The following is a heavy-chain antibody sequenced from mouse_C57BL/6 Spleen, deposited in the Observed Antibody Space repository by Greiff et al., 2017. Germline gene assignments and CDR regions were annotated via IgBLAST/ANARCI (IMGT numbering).Heavy chain of an antibody. CDR2: ISSGSSTI. J-gene: IGHJ4*01. Sequence: EVKLMESGGGLVKPGGSLKLSCAASGFTFSDYGMHWVRQAPEKGLEWVAYISSGSSTIYYADTVKGRFTISRDNAKNTLFLQMTSLRSEDTAMYYCAGGFLAMDYWGQGTSVTVSS. CDR1: GFTFSDYG. CDR3: AGGFLAMDY. V-gene: IGHV5-17*01.